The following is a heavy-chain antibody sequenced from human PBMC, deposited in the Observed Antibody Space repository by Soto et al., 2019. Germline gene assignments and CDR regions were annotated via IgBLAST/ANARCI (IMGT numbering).Heavy chain of an antibody. CDR1: GASISTTNYY. CDR3: ATFVVPAGRHTDFDF. Sequence: SETLSLTCTVSGASISTTNYYWGWARQPPGKGLDWIGNIYYGGTTYYNPSLKSRVTISVDTSKNHFSLKVNSVTAADTAVYYCATFVVPAGRHTDFDFWGPGTLVTVSS. D-gene: IGHD2-21*02. CDR2: IYYGGTT. J-gene: IGHJ4*02. V-gene: IGHV4-39*02.